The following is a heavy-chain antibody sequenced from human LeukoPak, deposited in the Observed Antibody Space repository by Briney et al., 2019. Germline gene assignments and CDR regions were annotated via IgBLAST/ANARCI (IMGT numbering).Heavy chain of an antibody. V-gene: IGHV3-23*01. CDR3: AKDGNYYGSGEPHFADY. J-gene: IGHJ4*02. D-gene: IGHD3-10*01. CDR1: GFTFSSYA. Sequence: QPGGSLRLSCAASGFTFSSYAMSWVRQAPGKGLEWVSAISGSGGSTYYADSVKGRFTVSRDNSKNTLYLQMNSLRAEDTAVYYCAKDGNYYGSGEPHFADYWGQGTLVTVSS. CDR2: ISGSGGST.